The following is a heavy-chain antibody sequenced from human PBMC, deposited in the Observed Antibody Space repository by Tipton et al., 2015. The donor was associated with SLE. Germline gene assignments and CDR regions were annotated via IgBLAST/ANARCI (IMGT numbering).Heavy chain of an antibody. V-gene: IGHV3-7*03. CDR3: AKVDYDSGQGAFDI. CDR1: GFTFSSYW. D-gene: IGHD3-22*01. Sequence: SLRLSCAASGFTFSSYWMSWVRQAPGKGLEWVANIKQDGSEKYYVDSVKGRFTISRDNAKNSLYLQMNSLRAEDTAVYYYAKVDYDSGQGAFDIWGQGTMVTVSS. CDR2: IKQDGSEK. J-gene: IGHJ3*02.